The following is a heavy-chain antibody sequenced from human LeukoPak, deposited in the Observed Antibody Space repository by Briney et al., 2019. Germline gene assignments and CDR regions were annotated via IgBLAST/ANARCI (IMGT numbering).Heavy chain of an antibody. J-gene: IGHJ3*02. CDR3: ARFGRKTGSVAFDI. V-gene: IGHV4-39*07. CDR1: GGSISRSRDY. Sequence: SETLSLTCTVSGGSISRSRDYWGWIRQPPGKGLEWIGSIFASGSTNYNPSLKSRVTISLDTSKNQFSLKLSSVTAADTAVYYCARFGRKTGSVAFDIWGQGTMVTVSS. D-gene: IGHD3-9*01. CDR2: IFASGST.